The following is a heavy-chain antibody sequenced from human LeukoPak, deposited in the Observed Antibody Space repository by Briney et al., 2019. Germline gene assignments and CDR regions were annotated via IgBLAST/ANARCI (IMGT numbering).Heavy chain of an antibody. D-gene: IGHD5-12*01. Sequence: PGRSLRLSCAASGFTFSSYGMHWVRQAPGKGLEWVAVIWYDGSNKYYADSVKGRFTISRDNSKNTLYLQMNSLRAEDTAVYYCANDYSGYDEYYFDYWGQGTLVTVSS. V-gene: IGHV3-33*06. CDR3: ANDYSGYDEYYFDY. CDR2: IWYDGSNK. J-gene: IGHJ4*02. CDR1: GFTFSSYG.